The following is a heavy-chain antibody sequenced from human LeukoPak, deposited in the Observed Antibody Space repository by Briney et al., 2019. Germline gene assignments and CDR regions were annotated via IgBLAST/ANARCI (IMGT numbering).Heavy chain of an antibody. CDR1: GYTFTAYY. Sequence: GASVKVSCKASGYTFTAYYMYWVRQAPGQGLEWMGWINPNTGGTNSAQKFQGRVTMTRDTSIYTAYMEVSRLTSDDTAVYYCVGHYFDHWGQGTLVTVSS. CDR2: INPNTGGT. J-gene: IGHJ4*02. CDR3: VGHYFDH. V-gene: IGHV1-2*02.